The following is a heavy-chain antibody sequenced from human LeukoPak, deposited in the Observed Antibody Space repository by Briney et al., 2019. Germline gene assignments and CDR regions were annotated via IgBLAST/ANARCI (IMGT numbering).Heavy chain of an antibody. CDR1: GFTFSSYD. CDR2: IRFDGSNR. CDR3: AKRGSGSYEFDY. Sequence: GGSLRLSCAASGFTFSSYDMHWVRQAPGRGLEWVAYIRFDGSNRYFADSVKGRFTISRDNSKNTLYLQMNSLRAEDTAVYYCAKRGSGSYEFDYWGQGTLVTVSS. V-gene: IGHV3-30*02. J-gene: IGHJ4*02. D-gene: IGHD6-19*01.